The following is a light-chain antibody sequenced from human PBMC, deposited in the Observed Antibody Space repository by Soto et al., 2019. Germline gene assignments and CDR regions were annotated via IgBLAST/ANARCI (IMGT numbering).Light chain of an antibody. V-gene: IGKV1-5*03. CDR2: KAS. CDR1: QSISTW. Sequence: DIPMTQSPSTLSASVGDRVTITCRASQSISTWLAWYQQKPGKAPKLLIYKASSLESGVPSRFSGSGSGTEFTLTISSLQPDDFATYYCQQYNTYVSFGGGTKVDIK. J-gene: IGKJ4*01. CDR3: QQYNTYVS.